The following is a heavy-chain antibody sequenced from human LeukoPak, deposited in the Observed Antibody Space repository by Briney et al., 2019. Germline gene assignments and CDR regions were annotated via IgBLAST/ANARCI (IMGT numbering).Heavy chain of an antibody. J-gene: IGHJ4*02. CDR3: ARDSSAAAADYYFDY. Sequence: GGSLRLSCAASGFTFSNYAIHWVRQAPGKGLGWVTVISYNGGDKYYADSVKGRFTISRDNSKTTLYLQMNSLRAEDTAVYYCARDSSAAAADYYFDYWGQGTLVTVSS. V-gene: IGHV3-30-3*01. CDR1: GFTFSNYA. CDR2: ISYNGGDK. D-gene: IGHD6-13*01.